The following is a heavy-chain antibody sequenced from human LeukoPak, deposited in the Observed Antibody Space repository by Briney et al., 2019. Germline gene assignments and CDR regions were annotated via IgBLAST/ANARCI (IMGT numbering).Heavy chain of an antibody. CDR2: INPNSGGT. CDR1: GYTFTGYY. J-gene: IGHJ3*02. Sequence: ASVKVSCKASGYTFTGYYMHWVRQAPGQGLEWMGSINPNSGGTNYAQKFQGRVTMTTDTSMSTAYMELSRLTSDDTAVYYCARALRRITMIVVGAFDIWGQGTMVTVSS. D-gene: IGHD3-22*01. V-gene: IGHV1-2*02. CDR3: ARALRRITMIVVGAFDI.